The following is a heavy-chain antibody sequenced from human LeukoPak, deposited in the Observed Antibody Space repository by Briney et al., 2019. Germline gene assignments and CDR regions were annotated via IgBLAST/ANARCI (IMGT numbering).Heavy chain of an antibody. CDR1: GGSISSYY. Sequence: PSETLSLTCTVSGGSISSYYWSWIRQPPGKGLEWIGYIYTSGGTNYNPSLKSRVTISVDTSKNQFSLKLSSVTAADTAVYYCARLPHDAFDIWGQGTMVTVSS. CDR3: ARLPHDAFDI. V-gene: IGHV4-4*09. CDR2: IYTSGGT. J-gene: IGHJ3*02.